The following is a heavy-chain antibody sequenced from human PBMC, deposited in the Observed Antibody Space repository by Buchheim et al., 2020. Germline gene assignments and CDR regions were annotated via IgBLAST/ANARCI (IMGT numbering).Heavy chain of an antibody. CDR2: ITGSGDST. J-gene: IGHJ4*02. CDR1: GFTFSSYA. Sequence: EVQLLESGGALVQPGESLRLSCAASGFTFSSYAMSWVRQAPGKGLECVSGITGSGDSTYYADSVKGRFTISRDSPKNTLYLQMNSLRADDTAVYYCAKSYDSRGYDAYSDYWGQGTL. V-gene: IGHV3-23*01. CDR3: AKSYDSRGYDAYSDY. D-gene: IGHD5-12*01.